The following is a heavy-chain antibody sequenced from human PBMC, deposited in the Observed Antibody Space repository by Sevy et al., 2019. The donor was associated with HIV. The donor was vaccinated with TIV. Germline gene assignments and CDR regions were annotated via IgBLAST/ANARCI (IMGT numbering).Heavy chain of an antibody. CDR1: GFTFSSYE. V-gene: IGHV3-48*03. CDR2: ISSSGTTI. D-gene: IGHD3-10*01. Sequence: GGSLRLSCEASGFTFSSYEMNWVRQAPGKGLEWVSYISSSGTTINYADSVKGRFTISRDNAKNTLYMQMNSLRAEDTAVYYCARVDANYGEGSDAWGQGTLVTVSS. CDR3: ARVDANYGEGSDA. J-gene: IGHJ5*02.